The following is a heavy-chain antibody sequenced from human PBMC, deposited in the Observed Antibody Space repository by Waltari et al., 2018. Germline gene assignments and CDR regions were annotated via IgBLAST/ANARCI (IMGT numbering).Heavy chain of an antibody. CDR2: INGDGTST. D-gene: IGHD3-10*01. Sequence: EVQLVESGGGLVEPGESLRLSCVASDFRFSGYWVHWVRQVPGKGLMWVARINGDGTSTYYADFAKGRFTVSRDNANSTLNLQMSRLKVEDTGLYYCARDKDFYATGSPLDLWGHGTQVTVSS. CDR1: DFRFSGYW. V-gene: IGHV3-74*01. CDR3: ARDKDFYATGSPLDL. J-gene: IGHJ5*02.